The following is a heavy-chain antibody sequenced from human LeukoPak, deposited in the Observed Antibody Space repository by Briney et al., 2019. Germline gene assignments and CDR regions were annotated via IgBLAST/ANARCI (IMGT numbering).Heavy chain of an antibody. J-gene: IGHJ3*02. CDR2: ISAYNGNT. V-gene: IGHV1-18*04. CDR1: GYTLTSYY. Sequence: ASVKVSCKTSGYTLTSYYMHWVRQAPGQGLEWMGWISAYNGNTNYAQKLQGRVTMTTDTSTSTAYMELRSLRSDDTAVYYCARDGPQGNAFDIWGQGTMVTVSS. CDR3: ARDGPQGNAFDI.